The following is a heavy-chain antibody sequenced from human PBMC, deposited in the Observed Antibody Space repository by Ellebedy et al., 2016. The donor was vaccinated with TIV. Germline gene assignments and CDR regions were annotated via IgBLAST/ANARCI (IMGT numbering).Heavy chain of an antibody. D-gene: IGHD3-10*01. J-gene: IGHJ4*02. CDR1: GGSFRGYY. CDR2: INHSGST. Sequence: SQTLSLTXXVYGGSFRGYYWSWIRQPPGKGLEWIGEINHSGSTNYNPSLKSRVTISVDTSKNQFSLKLSSVTAADTAVYYCARGDGSGSLYYFDYWGQGTLVTVSS. V-gene: IGHV4-34*01. CDR3: ARGDGSGSLYYFDY.